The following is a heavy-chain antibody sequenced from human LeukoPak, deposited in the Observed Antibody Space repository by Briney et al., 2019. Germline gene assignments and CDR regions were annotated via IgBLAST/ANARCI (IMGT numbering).Heavy chain of an antibody. CDR1: GGSISSSSYY. D-gene: IGHD5-12*01. CDR3: ARVGSGYFIY. V-gene: IGHV4-39*07. J-gene: IGHJ4*02. CDR2: IYYSGST. Sequence: SETLSLTCTVSGGSISSSSYYWGWIRQPPGKGLEWIGSIYYSGSTYYNPSLKSRVTISVDTSKNQFFLKLSSVTAADTAVYYCARVGSGYFIYWGQGTLVTVSS.